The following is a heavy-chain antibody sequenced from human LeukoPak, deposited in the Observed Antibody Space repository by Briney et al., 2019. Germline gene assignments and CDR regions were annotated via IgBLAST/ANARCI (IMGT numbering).Heavy chain of an antibody. J-gene: IGHJ4*02. CDR3: GRVIAGAIDY. CDR1: GFTFGGYW. D-gene: IGHD6-13*01. CDR2: INLYESDR. Sequence: PGESLRLSCAASGFTFGGYWMTWVRQAPGRGLELVANINLYESDRFYVGFVKGRFTISRDNADNSLYLQMNSLRAEDTSVYYCGRVIAGAIDYWGQGTLVTVSS. V-gene: IGHV3-7*01.